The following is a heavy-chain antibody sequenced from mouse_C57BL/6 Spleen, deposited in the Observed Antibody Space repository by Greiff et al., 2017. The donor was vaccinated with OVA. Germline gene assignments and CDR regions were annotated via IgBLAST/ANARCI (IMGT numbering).Heavy chain of an antibody. J-gene: IGHJ1*03. D-gene: IGHD2-3*01. CDR1: GYSFTSYY. CDR2: IYPGSGNT. V-gene: IGHV1-66*01. CDR3: AREADGYYWYFDV. Sequence: VQLQQSGPELVKPGASVKISCKASGYSFTSYYIHWVKQRPGQGLEWIGWIYPGSGNTKYNEKFKGKATLTADTSSSTAYMQLSSLTSEDSAVYYGAREADGYYWYFDVWGTGTTVTVSS.